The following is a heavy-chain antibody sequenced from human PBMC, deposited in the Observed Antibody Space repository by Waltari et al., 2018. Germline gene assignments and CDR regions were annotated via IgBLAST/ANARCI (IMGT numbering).Heavy chain of an antibody. J-gene: IGHJ4*02. CDR2: IRSKAYGGTT. Sequence: EVQLVESGGGLVKPGRSLRLSCTASGFTCGEYAMSWFRQAAGKGLEWVGFIRSKAYGGTTEYAASVKGRFTISRDDSKSIAYLQMNSLKTEDTAVYYCTRDLRTFDYWGQGTLVTVSS. V-gene: IGHV3-49*05. D-gene: IGHD2-8*01. CDR3: TRDLRTFDY. CDR1: GFTCGEYA.